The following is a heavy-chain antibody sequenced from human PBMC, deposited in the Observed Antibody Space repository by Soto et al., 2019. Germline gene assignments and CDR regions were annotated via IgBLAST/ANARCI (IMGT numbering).Heavy chain of an antibody. Sequence: GESLKISCKGSGYRFSSQWISWVRQMPGKGLEWMGRIDPSDSYTSYSPSFQGHVTISTDNSISTAYLQWSSLKASDTAMYYCARHGKSSVITKTYGMDVWGQGTTVTVSS. CDR3: ARHGKSSVITKTYGMDV. D-gene: IGHD1-1*01. J-gene: IGHJ6*02. CDR2: IDPSDSYT. V-gene: IGHV5-10-1*01. CDR1: GYRFSSQW.